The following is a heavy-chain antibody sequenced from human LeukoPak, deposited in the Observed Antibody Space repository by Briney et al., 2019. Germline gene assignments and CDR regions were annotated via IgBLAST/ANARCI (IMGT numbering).Heavy chain of an antibody. CDR2: ISSSSSYI. V-gene: IGHV3-21*01. J-gene: IGHJ3*02. D-gene: IGHD3-22*01. CDR1: GFTFSSYS. CDR3: ARDLSSGYYQTNAFDI. Sequence: PGGSLRLSCAASGFTFSSYSMNWVRQAPGKGLEWVSSISSSSSYIYYADSVKGRFTISRGNAKNSLYLQMNSLRAEDAAVYYCARDLSSGYYQTNAFDIWGQGTMVTVSS.